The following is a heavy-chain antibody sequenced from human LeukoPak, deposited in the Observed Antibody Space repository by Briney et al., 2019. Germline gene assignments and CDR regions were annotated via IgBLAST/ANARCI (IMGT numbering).Heavy chain of an antibody. D-gene: IGHD6-19*01. CDR3: AKDVISVAGTPRYFDY. Sequence: GGSLRLSCAASGFTFSSYVMSWVRQAPGKGLEWVSAISASDGSTYYADSVKGRFTISRDNSKNTLYLQMNNLRDEDTAVYYCAKDVISVAGTPRYFDYWGQGTLVTVSS. J-gene: IGHJ4*02. CDR2: ISASDGST. CDR1: GFTFSSYV. V-gene: IGHV3-23*01.